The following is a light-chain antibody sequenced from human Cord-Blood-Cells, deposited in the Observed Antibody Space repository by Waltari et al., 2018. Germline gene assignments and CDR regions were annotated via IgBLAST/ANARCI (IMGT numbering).Light chain of an antibody. CDR2: DVS. Sequence: QSALTQPASVSGSPGQSITISCTGTSSDVGGYNYVSWYQQHPGKAPKLMIYDVSNRPSGVSNRFSDSKSGNTASLPISGLQAEDEADYDCSSYTSSSTWVFGGGTKLTVL. J-gene: IGLJ3*02. V-gene: IGLV2-14*03. CDR1: SSDVGGYNY. CDR3: SSYTSSSTWV.